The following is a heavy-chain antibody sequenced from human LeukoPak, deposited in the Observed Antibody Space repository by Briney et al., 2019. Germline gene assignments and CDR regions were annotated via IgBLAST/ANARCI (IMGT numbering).Heavy chain of an antibody. J-gene: IGHJ3*02. CDR1: GGSISSGSYY. CDR3: ARDHSRYYDSSGYSNDAFDI. Sequence: SQTPSLTCTVSGGSISSGSYYWSWIRQPAGKGLEWIGRIYTSGSTNYNPSLKSRVTISVDTSKNQFSLKLSSVTAADTAVYYCARDHSRYYDSSGYSNDAFDIWGQGTMVTVSS. CDR2: IYTSGST. V-gene: IGHV4-61*02. D-gene: IGHD3-22*01.